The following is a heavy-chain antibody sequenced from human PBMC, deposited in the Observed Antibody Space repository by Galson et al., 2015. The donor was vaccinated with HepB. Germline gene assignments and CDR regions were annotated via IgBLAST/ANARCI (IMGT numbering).Heavy chain of an antibody. CDR3: AREPPPVGATLWFDY. J-gene: IGHJ4*02. Sequence: SLRLSCAASGFTFSSYGMHWVRQAPGKGLEWVAVIWYDGSNKYYADSVKGRFTISRDNSKNTLYLQMNSLRAEDTALYYCAREPPPVGATLWFDYWGQGTLVTVSS. V-gene: IGHV3-33*01. CDR1: GFTFSSYG. D-gene: IGHD1-26*01. CDR2: IWYDGSNK.